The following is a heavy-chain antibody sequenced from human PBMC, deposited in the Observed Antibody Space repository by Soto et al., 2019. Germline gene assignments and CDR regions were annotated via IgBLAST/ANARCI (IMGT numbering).Heavy chain of an antibody. V-gene: IGHV3-64*01. Sequence: EVQLVESGGGLVQPGGSLRLSCAASGFTFSSYAMKWVRQAPGKGLESVSAITSNGGNTDYASSVKGRFTISRDNSKNTLYLQRGSLRAEDMAVYYCARRIPFGYGMDVWGQGTTVTVSS. CDR2: ITSNGGNT. CDR1: GFTFSSYA. J-gene: IGHJ6*02. CDR3: ARRIPFGYGMDV. D-gene: IGHD2-21*01.